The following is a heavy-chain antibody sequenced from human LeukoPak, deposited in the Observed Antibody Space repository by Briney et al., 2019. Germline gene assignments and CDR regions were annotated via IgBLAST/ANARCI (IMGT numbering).Heavy chain of an antibody. J-gene: IGHJ6*02. CDR2: ISSSSSTI. D-gene: IGHD3-3*01. Sequence: GGSLRLSCAASGFTFSSYSMTWVRQAPGKGLEWVSYISSSSSTIYYADSVKGRFTISRDNAKNSLYLQMNSLRDEDTAVYHCARDLSYYDFWSGYRGMDVWGQGTTVTVSS. CDR3: ARDLSYYDFWSGYRGMDV. V-gene: IGHV3-48*02. CDR1: GFTFSSYS.